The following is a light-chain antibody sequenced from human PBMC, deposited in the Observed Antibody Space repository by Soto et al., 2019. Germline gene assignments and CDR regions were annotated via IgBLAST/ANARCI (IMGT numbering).Light chain of an antibody. CDR1: SCDVGSYNF. V-gene: IGLV2-23*01. J-gene: IGLJ3*02. CDR3: CSYAGSRTWV. Sequence: QSALTQPASVSGSPGQSITISCTGTSCDVGSYNFVSWYQQHPGKAPKLMIFEAGKRPSGVSNRFSGSKSGNTASLTISGLQAEDEADYYCCSYAGSRTWVFGGGTKVTVL. CDR2: EAG.